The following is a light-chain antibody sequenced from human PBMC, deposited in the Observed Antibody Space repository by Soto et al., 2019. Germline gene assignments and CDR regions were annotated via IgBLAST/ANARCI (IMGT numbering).Light chain of an antibody. V-gene: IGKV1-39*01. CDR3: QQIYKTPLT. CDR1: QSVGKY. Sequence: DIQMTQSPSSLSASLGDRVIITCRASQSVGKYLNWYQQKPGNAPKLLIYSASNLQGGVPSRFSGSGSETDFTLTISSLQAADFATYYCQQIYKTPLTFGQGTRLDLK. CDR2: SAS. J-gene: IGKJ5*01.